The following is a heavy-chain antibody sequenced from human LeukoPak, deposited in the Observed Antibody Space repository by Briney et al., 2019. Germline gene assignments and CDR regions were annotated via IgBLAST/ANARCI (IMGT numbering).Heavy chain of an antibody. CDR2: ISDSGGST. J-gene: IGHJ4*02. D-gene: IGHD2-15*01. CDR1: GFTFISYA. V-gene: IGHV3-23*01. Sequence: GGSLRLSCAASGFTFISYAMSWVRQAPGKGLEWVSAISDSGGSTYYADSVKGRFTISRDNPKNTLYLQMDSLRAEDTAVYYCAKDESGGSSRDYFDYWGQGTLVTVSS. CDR3: AKDESGGSSRDYFDY.